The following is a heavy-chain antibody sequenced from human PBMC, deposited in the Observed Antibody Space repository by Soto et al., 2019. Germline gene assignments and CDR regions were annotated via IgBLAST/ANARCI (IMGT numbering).Heavy chain of an antibody. CDR2: FDPEDGEK. Sequence: ASVKVSCKVSGYIFTELSIHWVRQAPGKGPEWMGGFDPEDGEKIYAQKFQGRISMTEDTSTDTAYMELSRLRYEDTAIYYCAINRAGSGTEVYYYYVMGVWGQGTTVTVSS. J-gene: IGHJ6*02. CDR3: AINRAGSGTEVYYYYVMGV. CDR1: GYIFTELS. V-gene: IGHV1-24*01. D-gene: IGHD3-10*01.